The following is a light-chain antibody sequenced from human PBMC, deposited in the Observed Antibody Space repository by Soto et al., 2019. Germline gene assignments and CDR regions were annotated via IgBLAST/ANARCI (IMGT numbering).Light chain of an antibody. V-gene: IGKV3-11*01. J-gene: IGKJ1*01. Sequence: EIVLTQSPATLSLSPGERATLSCRASQSVSSYLAWYQQKPGQAPRLLIYDASNRSTGIPARFSGSGSGPDVTLTISSLEPEDFAVYYCQQRSNWPPTFGQGTKVEIK. CDR3: QQRSNWPPT. CDR1: QSVSSY. CDR2: DAS.